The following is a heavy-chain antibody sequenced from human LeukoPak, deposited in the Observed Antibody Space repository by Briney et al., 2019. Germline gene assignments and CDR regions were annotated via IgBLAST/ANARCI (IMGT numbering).Heavy chain of an antibody. J-gene: IGHJ3*02. Sequence: GASVKVSCKASGYTFTSYGISWVRQAPGQGLEWMGWISAYNGNTNYAQKLQGRVTMTTDTSTSTAYMELRSLRSDDTAVYYCARTLRQWELPTLHDAFDIWGQGTMVTVSS. CDR2: ISAYNGNT. D-gene: IGHD1-26*01. V-gene: IGHV1-18*01. CDR3: ARTLRQWELPTLHDAFDI. CDR1: GYTFTSYG.